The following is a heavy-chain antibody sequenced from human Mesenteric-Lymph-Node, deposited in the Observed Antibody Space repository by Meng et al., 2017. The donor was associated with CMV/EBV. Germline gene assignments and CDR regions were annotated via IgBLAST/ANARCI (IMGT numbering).Heavy chain of an antibody. CDR2: INPGGSTT. CDR1: GFTFSSFW. V-gene: IGHV3-48*04. CDR3: ARDADSRSGYYYYYGMDV. D-gene: IGHD3-3*01. J-gene: IGHJ6*02. Sequence: GGSLRLSCVASGFTFSSFWMTWVRQAPGQGLEWVSYINPGGSTTYYADSVKGRFTISRDNAMNSLYLQMNNLRAEDTAVYYCARDADSRSGYYYYYGMDVWGQGTTVTVSS.